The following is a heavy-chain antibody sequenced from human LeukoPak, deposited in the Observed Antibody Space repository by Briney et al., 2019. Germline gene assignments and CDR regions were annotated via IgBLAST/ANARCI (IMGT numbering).Heavy chain of an antibody. CDR3: AAGDPAVIWYDAFDI. V-gene: IGHV1-58*01. Sequence: ASVKVSCKASGFTFTSSAVQWVRQARGQRLERIGWIVVGSGNTNYAQKFQERVTITRDMSTSTAYMELSSLRSEDTAVYYCAAGDPAVIWYDAFDIWGQGTMVTVSS. CDR2: IVVGSGNT. CDR1: GFTFTSSA. J-gene: IGHJ3*02. D-gene: IGHD3-22*01.